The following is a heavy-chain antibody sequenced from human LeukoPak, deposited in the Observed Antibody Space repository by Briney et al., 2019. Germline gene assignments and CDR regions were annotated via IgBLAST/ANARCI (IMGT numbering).Heavy chain of an antibody. CDR3: AAHTYYFSSGSFGH. D-gene: IGHD3-10*01. Sequence: ASVQVSCKASGYSFSSYYINWVRQATGQGPEWIGWMNPSSGNKGYAQRFQGRVTMTRDTSTSTAYLQLSSLTSEDTAVYYCAAHTYYFSSGSFGHWGQGTLVTVYS. J-gene: IGHJ4*02. CDR2: MNPSSGNK. CDR1: GYSFSSYY. V-gene: IGHV1-8*01.